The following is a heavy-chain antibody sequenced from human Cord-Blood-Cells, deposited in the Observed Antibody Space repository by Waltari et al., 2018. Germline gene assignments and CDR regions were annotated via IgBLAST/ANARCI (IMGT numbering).Heavy chain of an antibody. D-gene: IGHD1-26*01. J-gene: IGHJ5*02. Sequence: QVQLQQWGAGLLKPSETLSLTCAVYGGSFSGYYWSWIRQPPGKGLEWNGEINHSGSTNYNPSLKSRVTISVDTSKNQFSLKLSSVTAADTAVYYCARGGGSYYNWFDPWGQGTLVTVSS. CDR3: ARGGGSYYNWFDP. V-gene: IGHV4-34*01. CDR1: GGSFSGYY. CDR2: INHSGST.